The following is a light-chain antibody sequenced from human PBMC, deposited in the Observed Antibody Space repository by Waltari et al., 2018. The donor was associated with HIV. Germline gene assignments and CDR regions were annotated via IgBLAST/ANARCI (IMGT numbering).Light chain of an antibody. V-gene: IGLV3-9*01. CDR1: NIGSKS. J-gene: IGLJ2*01. CDR2: RDS. CDR3: QVWDSNTVI. Sequence: SYELTQPLSVSVALGQTARVICGGNNIGSKSVHWYQQKPGQAPVLVIYRDSNRPSGIPDRCAGSNSGNTATLTSSRAQAGDEADYYCQVWDSNTVIFGGGTRLTVL.